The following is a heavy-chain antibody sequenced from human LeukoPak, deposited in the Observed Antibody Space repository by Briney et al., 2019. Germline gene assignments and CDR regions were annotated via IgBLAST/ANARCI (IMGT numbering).Heavy chain of an antibody. V-gene: IGHV4-4*02. CDR2: IYHSGST. D-gene: IGHD3-9*01. CDR3: GRFDFAAKWNNPL. CDR1: GGSISSSNW. Sequence: SGTLSLTCAVSGGSISSSNWWSWVRQPPGKGLEWIGEIYHSGSTNYNPSLKSRITISVDTSKNQFSLKLSSVTAADTAVYYCGRFDFAAKWNNPLWGQGTLVTVSS. J-gene: IGHJ4*02.